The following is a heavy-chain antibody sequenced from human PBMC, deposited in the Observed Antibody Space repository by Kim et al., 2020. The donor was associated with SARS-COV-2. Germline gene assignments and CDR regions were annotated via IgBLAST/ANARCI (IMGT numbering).Heavy chain of an antibody. D-gene: IGHD3-22*01. Sequence: TPSLKSRVTISVDTSKNQFSLKLSSVTAADTAVYYCARRYYDSSGPFFDYWGQGTLVTVSS. J-gene: IGHJ4*02. CDR3: ARRYYDSSGPFFDY. V-gene: IGHV4-61*07.